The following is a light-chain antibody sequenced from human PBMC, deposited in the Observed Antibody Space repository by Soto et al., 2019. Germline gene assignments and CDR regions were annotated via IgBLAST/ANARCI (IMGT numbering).Light chain of an antibody. J-gene: IGKJ4*01. CDR3: QQYDNLRLT. V-gene: IGKV1-33*01. CDR2: DAS. Sequence: DIQITQSPASLSSSVVERFTIPCRASQSISSYLNWYQQKPWKAPKLLSYDASNLETGVPSRFSGSGSGTDFTFTISSLQPEDIATYYCQQYDNLRLTFGGGTKVDI. CDR1: QSISSY.